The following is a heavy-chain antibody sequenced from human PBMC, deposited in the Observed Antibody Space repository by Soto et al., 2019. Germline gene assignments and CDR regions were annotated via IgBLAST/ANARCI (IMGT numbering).Heavy chain of an antibody. Sequence: GGSLRLSCVASGFSLSDHYMDWVRQAPGEGLEWVGRIKNKPDGGTTNNAESVKGRFTISRDDSKNTLYLQMNSLKTEDTAVYYCTTVGDGYNYWDYYYYGMDVWGQGTTVTVSS. CDR2: IKNKPDGGTT. V-gene: IGHV3-15*01. CDR3: TTVGDGYNYWDYYYYGMDV. CDR1: GFSLSDHY. J-gene: IGHJ6*02. D-gene: IGHD5-12*01.